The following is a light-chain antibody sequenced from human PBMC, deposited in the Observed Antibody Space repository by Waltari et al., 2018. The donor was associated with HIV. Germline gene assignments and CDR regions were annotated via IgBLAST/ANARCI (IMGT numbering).Light chain of an antibody. CDR3: QVWDTGDHPGV. V-gene: IGLV3-21*02. CDR2: DDR. Sequence: SYELTQPPSVSLAPGQTARITCGGPEIGDKRVPWYQQKPGQAPVLVVYDDRDRPSGVPGRFSGSNSGNTATLTISRVEAGDEAAYYCQVWDTGDHPGVFGGGTKLTVL. J-gene: IGLJ3*02. CDR1: EIGDKR.